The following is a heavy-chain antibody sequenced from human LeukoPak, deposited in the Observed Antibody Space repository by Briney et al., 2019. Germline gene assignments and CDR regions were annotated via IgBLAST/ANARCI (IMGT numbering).Heavy chain of an antibody. J-gene: IGHJ4*02. V-gene: IGHV4-4*02. D-gene: IGHD5-12*01. CDR2: IYHSGST. CDR3: ARGGYSGYVLVGGFDY. Sequence: SETLSLTCAVPGGSISSSNWWSWVRQPPGKGLEWIGEIYHSGSTNYNPSLKSRVTRSVDKSKNQFSLKLSSVTAADTAVYYCARGGYSGYVLVGGFDYWGQGTLVTVSS. CDR1: GGSISSSNW.